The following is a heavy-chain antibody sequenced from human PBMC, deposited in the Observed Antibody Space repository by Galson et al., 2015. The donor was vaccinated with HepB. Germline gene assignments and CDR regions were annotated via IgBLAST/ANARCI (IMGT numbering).Heavy chain of an antibody. CDR3: ARRYDRSYDFWYFDL. Sequence: SETLSLTCTVSGGSISRSGYYWGWIRQPPGKGLEWIGFIYYSGNTYYNLSLKSRVTISVDTSKNQFSLKLTSVTAADTAVYYCARRYDRSYDFWYFDLWGRGTLVTVSS. CDR1: GGSISRSGYY. J-gene: IGHJ2*01. V-gene: IGHV4-39*01. CDR2: IYYSGNT. D-gene: IGHD3-16*01.